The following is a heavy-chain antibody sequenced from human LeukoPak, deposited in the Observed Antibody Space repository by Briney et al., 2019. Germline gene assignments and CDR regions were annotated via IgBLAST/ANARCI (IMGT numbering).Heavy chain of an antibody. CDR2: VKQDGSEK. J-gene: IGHJ4*02. V-gene: IGHV3-7*03. Sequence: GGSLRLSCAASGFTFSSYWMSWVRQAPGKGLEWVANVKQDGSEKYYVDSVKGRFTISRDNALNSLYLQMNSLRAEDTAIYYCARSIPYGTTWYGRSDCWGQGTLVTVSS. CDR1: GFTFSSYW. D-gene: IGHD6-13*01. CDR3: ARSIPYGTTWYGRSDC.